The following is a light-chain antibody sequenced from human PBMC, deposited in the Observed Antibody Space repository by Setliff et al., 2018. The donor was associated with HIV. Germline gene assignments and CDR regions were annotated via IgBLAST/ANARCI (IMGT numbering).Light chain of an antibody. CDR3: STRDDGLSAIV. J-gene: IGLJ2*01. CDR1: TSNIGNNF. Sequence: QSALTQPPSVSAAPGQKVPISCSGGTSNIGNNFVSWYQHVPGAAPKLLIYDNNKRPSGIPDRISGSKSGTSATLDISGLQTGDEAEYYCSTRDDGLSAIVFGGGTQRTVL. V-gene: IGLV1-51*01. CDR2: DNN.